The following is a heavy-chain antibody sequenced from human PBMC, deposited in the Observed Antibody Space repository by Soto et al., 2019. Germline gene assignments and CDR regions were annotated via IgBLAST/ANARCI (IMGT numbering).Heavy chain of an antibody. CDR2: SRNKANNYMT. CDR1: GFTFSDHY. V-gene: IGHV3-72*01. D-gene: IGHD6-13*01. CDR3: ATSYGNAWYTY. J-gene: IGHJ4*02. Sequence: GGSLRLSCAASGFTFSDHYMDWVRQAPGKGLEWVGRSRNKANNYMTEYAASVKGRFTISRDDSKNSLYLQLTSVTVEDTAVYYCATSYGNAWYTYWGQGTQVTVSS.